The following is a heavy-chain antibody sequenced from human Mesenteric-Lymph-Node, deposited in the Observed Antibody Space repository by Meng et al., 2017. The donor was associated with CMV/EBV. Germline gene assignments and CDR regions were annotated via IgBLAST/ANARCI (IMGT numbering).Heavy chain of an antibody. CDR3: AREMRGAYYYGMDV. CDR1: GFDFSSYG. Sequence: GESLKISCAASGFDFSSYGMRWVRQVPGKGLEWVSLIHGDGRVHINADSAKGRFTISRDNSETTLYLQMNSLRAEDTAVYYCAREMRGAYYYGMDVWGQGTTVTVSS. D-gene: IGHD3-16*01. CDR2: IHGDGRVH. V-gene: IGHV3-74*01. J-gene: IGHJ6*02.